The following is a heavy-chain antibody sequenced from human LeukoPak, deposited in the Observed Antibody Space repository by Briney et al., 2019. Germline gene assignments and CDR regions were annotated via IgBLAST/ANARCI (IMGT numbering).Heavy chain of an antibody. CDR1: GFTFSSYS. V-gene: IGHV3-23*01. J-gene: IGHJ4*02. Sequence: PGGSLRLSCAASGFTFSSYSMSWVRQAPGKGLEWVSAISGSGGSTYYADSVKGRFTISRDNSKNTLYLQMSSLRAEDTAVYYCAKAGTYQLLWALDYWGQGTLVTVSS. CDR3: AKAGTYQLLWALDY. D-gene: IGHD2-2*01. CDR2: ISGSGGST.